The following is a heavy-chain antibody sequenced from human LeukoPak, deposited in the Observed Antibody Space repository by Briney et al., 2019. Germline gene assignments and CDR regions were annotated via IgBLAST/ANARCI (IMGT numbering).Heavy chain of an antibody. CDR1: GGSFSGYY. CDR3: AQTTMVRGVINDY. D-gene: IGHD3-10*01. V-gene: IGHV4-34*01. CDR2: INHSGST. J-gene: IGHJ4*02. Sequence: PSETLSLTCAVYGGSFSGYYWSWIRQPPGKGLEWIGEINHSGSTNYNPSLKSRATISVDTSKNQFSLKLSSVTAADTAVYYCAQTTMVRGVINDYWGQGTLVTVSS.